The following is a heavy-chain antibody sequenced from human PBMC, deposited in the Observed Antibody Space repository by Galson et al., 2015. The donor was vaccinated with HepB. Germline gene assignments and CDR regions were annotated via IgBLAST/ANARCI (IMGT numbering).Heavy chain of an antibody. CDR2: IKQDGSEK. J-gene: IGHJ6*03. Sequence: SLRLSCAASGFTFSSYWMSWVRQAPGKGLEWVANIKQDGSEKYYVDSVKGRFTISRDNAKNSLYLQMNSLRAEDTAVYYCARGSTYYYGSGSLYYYYYYMDVWGKGTTVTVSS. CDR3: ARGSTYYYGSGSLYYYYYYMDV. D-gene: IGHD3-10*01. V-gene: IGHV3-7*03. CDR1: GFTFSSYW.